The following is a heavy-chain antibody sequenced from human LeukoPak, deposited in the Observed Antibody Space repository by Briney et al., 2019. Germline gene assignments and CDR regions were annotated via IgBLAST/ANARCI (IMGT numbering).Heavy chain of an antibody. CDR1: GYTFTGYY. V-gene: IGHV1-2*02. Sequence: GASVKVSCKASGYTFTGYYLHWVRQAPGQGLEWMGWIYPNSGGTNYAQKFQGRVTMTRDTSISTAYMELSRLRSDDTAVYYCARSEQFPYYMDVWGKGTTVTVSS. CDR3: ARSEQFPYYMDV. CDR2: IYPNSGGT. D-gene: IGHD6-19*01. J-gene: IGHJ6*03.